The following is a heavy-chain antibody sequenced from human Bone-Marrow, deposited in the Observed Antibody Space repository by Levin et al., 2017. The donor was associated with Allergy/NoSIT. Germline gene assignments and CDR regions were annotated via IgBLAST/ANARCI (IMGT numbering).Heavy chain of an antibody. Sequence: GESLKISCKGSGYSFTNYWIAWVRQMPGKGLEWMGTIYPGDSASTYSPSFQGQVTMSADKSIRTAYLQWSSLKASDTAMYYCARESGLTGHFDHWGQGTLVTVSS. V-gene: IGHV5-51*01. D-gene: IGHD7-27*01. CDR2: IYPGDSAS. J-gene: IGHJ4*02. CDR3: ARESGLTGHFDH. CDR1: GYSFTNYW.